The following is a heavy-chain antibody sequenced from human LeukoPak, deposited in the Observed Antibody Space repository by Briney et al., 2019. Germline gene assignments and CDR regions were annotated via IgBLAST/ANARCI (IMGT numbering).Heavy chain of an antibody. CDR3: ARSPLWFGELLSTDY. V-gene: IGHV3-33*01. CDR2: IWYDGSNK. CDR1: GFTSSSYG. J-gene: IGHJ4*02. D-gene: IGHD3-10*01. Sequence: PGRSLRLSCAPSGFTSSSYGTHWVRHAPGKGLEWVAVIWYDGSNKYYADSVKGRFTISRDSSKNALYLQMNSLRAEDTAVYYCARSPLWFGELLSTDYWGQGTLVTVSS.